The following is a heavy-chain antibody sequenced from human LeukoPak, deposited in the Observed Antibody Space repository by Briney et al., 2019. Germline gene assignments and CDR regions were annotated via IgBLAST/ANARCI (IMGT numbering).Heavy chain of an antibody. CDR2: IRSKANGYTT. V-gene: IGHV3-73*01. CDR3: TRLAGGDAFDI. CDR1: GFTFSNAW. D-gene: IGHD2-15*01. Sequence: PGGSLRLSCAASGFTFSNAWMSWVRQAPGKGLEWVGRIRSKANGYTTAYGASVKGRFTISRDDSQRATYVQMNSLKIEDTAVYYCTRLAGGDAFDIWGPGTMVTVSS. J-gene: IGHJ3*02.